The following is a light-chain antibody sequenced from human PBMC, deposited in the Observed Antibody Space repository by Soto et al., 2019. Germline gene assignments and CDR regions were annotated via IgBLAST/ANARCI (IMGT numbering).Light chain of an antibody. J-gene: IGKJ4*01. CDR1: QSVSSY. Sequence: EIVLTQSPATLSLSPGERATLSCRASQSVSSYLAWYQQNPGQAPRLLIYDASNRATGIPDRFSGSGSGTDFTLNISSLEPEDFAIYYCQQRSNWPPVTFGGGTKVEIK. CDR2: DAS. V-gene: IGKV3-11*01. CDR3: QQRSNWPPVT.